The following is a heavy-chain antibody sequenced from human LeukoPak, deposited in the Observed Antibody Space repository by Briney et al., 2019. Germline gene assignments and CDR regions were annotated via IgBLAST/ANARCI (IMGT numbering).Heavy chain of an antibody. CDR1: GGSISSSSYY. J-gene: IGHJ4*02. CDR2: IYYSGST. V-gene: IGHV4-39*01. D-gene: IGHD4-23*01. Sequence: PSETLSLTCTVSGGSISSSSYYWGWIRQPPGKGLEWIGSIYYSGSTYYNPSLKSRVTISVDTFKNQFSLKLSSVTAADTAVYYCARLFGNSDFDYWGQGTLVTVSS. CDR3: ARLFGNSDFDY.